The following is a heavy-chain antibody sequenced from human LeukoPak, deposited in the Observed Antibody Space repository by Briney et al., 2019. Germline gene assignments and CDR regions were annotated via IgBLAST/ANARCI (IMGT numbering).Heavy chain of an antibody. V-gene: IGHV3-30*04. CDR3: ARGRVVVAATPIDY. D-gene: IGHD2-15*01. Sequence: GGSLRLSCAASGFTFSSYAMHWVRQAPGKGLEWVAVISYDGSNKYYADAVKGRFTISRDNSKNTLYLQMNSLRAEDTAVYYCARGRVVVAATPIDYWGQGTLVTVAS. CDR1: GFTFSSYA. J-gene: IGHJ4*02. CDR2: ISYDGSNK.